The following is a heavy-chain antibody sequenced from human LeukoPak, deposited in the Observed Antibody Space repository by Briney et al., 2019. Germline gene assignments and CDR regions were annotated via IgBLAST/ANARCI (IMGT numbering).Heavy chain of an antibody. CDR3: ARDMWELLTY. V-gene: IGHV3-30*04. CDR2: ISYDGSNK. CDR1: GFTFSSYA. J-gene: IGHJ4*02. D-gene: IGHD1-26*01. Sequence: GGSLRLSCAASGFTFSSYAMHWVRQAPGKGLEWVAVISYDGSNKYYADSVKGRFTISRDNSKNTLYLQMNSLRAEDTAVYYCARDMWELLTYWGQGTLVTVSS.